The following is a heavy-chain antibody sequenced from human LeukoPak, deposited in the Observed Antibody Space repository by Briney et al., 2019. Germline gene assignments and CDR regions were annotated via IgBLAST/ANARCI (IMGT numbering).Heavy chain of an antibody. Sequence: PGASLRLSCAASGFTFSSYAMSWVRQAPGKGLEWVSDINSGGDDTYYADSVKGRFTISRDNSKNTLYLQMNSLRAEDTAVFYCAHLTYNGHNVFDVWGRGTMVTVSS. J-gene: IGHJ3*01. CDR1: GFTFSSYA. V-gene: IGHV3-23*01. CDR2: INSGGDDT. CDR3: AHLTYNGHNVFDV. D-gene: IGHD5-12*01.